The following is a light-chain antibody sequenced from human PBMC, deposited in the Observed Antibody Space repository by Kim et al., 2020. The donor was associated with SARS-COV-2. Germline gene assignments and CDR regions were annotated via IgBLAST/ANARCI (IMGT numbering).Light chain of an antibody. J-gene: IGLJ3*02. Sequence: QSVLTQPPSVSEAPRQRVTISCSGSSSNIGNNAVNSYQQLPGKAPKLLIYYDDLLPSGVSDRFSGSKSGTSASLAISGLQSEDEADYYCAAWDDSLNGQVFGGGTQLTVL. CDR2: YDD. V-gene: IGLV1-36*01. CDR1: SSNIGNNA. CDR3: AAWDDSLNGQV.